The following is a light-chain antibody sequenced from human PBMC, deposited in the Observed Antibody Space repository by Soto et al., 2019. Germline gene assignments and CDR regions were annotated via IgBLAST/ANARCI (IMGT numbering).Light chain of an antibody. CDR2: GAS. J-gene: IGKJ1*01. V-gene: IGKV3-20*01. CDR3: QQYGSSPVT. Sequence: EIVLTQSPCTLSLSPGERASLSCRASQSVSSNYLAWYQQKPGQAPRLLIYGASSRATGIPDRFSGSGSGTDFTLTISRLEPEDFAVYYCQQYGSSPVTFGQGTKVDI. CDR1: QSVSSNY.